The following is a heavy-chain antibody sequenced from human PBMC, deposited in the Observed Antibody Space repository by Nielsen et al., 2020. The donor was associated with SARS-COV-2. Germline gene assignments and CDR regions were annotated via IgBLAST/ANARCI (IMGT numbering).Heavy chain of an antibody. Sequence: GESLKISCAASGFTVSSNYMSWVRQAPGKGLEWVSVIYSGGSTYYADSVKGRFTISRDNSKNTLYLQMNSLRAEDTAVYYCARAVLFYYYGMDVWGQGTLVTVSS. V-gene: IGHV3-66*01. CDR3: ARAVLFYYYGMDV. CDR2: IYSGGST. CDR1: GFTVSSNY. J-gene: IGHJ6*02.